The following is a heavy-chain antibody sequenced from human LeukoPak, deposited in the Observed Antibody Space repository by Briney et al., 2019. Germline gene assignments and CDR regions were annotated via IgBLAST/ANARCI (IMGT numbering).Heavy chain of an antibody. CDR2: ISSGGNYI. CDR1: GFTFSTYS. Sequence: GGSPRLSCAASGFTFSTYSMNWVRQAPGKGLEWVSSISSGGNYIYYADSVKGRFTISRDNAKNSLYLQMNSLRAEETAVYYCARAGILVAGTDWYFDLWGRGTLVTVSS. D-gene: IGHD6-19*01. CDR3: ARAGILVAGTDWYFDL. J-gene: IGHJ2*01. V-gene: IGHV3-21*01.